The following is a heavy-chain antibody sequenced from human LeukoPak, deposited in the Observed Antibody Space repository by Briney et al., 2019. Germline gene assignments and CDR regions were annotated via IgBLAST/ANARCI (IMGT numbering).Heavy chain of an antibody. D-gene: IGHD2-15*01. CDR2: IYYSGST. CDR1: GGSISSSSYY. CDR3: ARGYCSGGSCYSGYYYYYMDV. J-gene: IGHJ6*03. V-gene: IGHV4-39*07. Sequence: PSETLSLTCTVSGGSISSSSYYWGWIRQPPGKGLEWIGSIYYSGSTYYNPSLKSRVTISVDTSKNQFSLKLSSVTAADTAVYYCARGYCSGGSCYSGYYYYYMDVWGKGTTVTVSS.